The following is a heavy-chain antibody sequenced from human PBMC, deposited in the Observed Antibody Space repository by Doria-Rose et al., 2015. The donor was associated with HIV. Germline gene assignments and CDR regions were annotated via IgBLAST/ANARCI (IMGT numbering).Heavy chain of an antibody. CDR3: ARIKSSRWYHKYYFDF. J-gene: IGHJ4*02. V-gene: IGHV2-26*01. Sequence: PTETLTLTCTVSGVSLSSPGMGVGWIRQPPGKALEWLANIFSDDERSYKTSLKSRLAISRGTSKSQVVLAMTDMDPVDTATYYCARIKSSRWYHKYYFDFWGQGTLVIVSA. D-gene: IGHD6-13*01. CDR2: IFSDDER. CDR1: GVSLSSPGMG.